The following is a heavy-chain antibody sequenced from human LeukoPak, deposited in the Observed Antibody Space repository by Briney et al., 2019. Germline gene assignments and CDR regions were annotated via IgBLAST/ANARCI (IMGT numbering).Heavy chain of an antibody. V-gene: IGHV3-23*01. Sequence: GESLRLSCAASGFTFSSYAMSWVRQAPGEGLEWVSTISGSGGSTYYADSVKGRFTISRDNSKNTLYLQMNGLRAEDTAVYYCAKSIVGVTIVFDYWGQGTLVTVSS. J-gene: IGHJ4*02. D-gene: IGHD1-26*01. CDR3: AKSIVGVTIVFDY. CDR1: GFTFSSYA. CDR2: ISGSGGST.